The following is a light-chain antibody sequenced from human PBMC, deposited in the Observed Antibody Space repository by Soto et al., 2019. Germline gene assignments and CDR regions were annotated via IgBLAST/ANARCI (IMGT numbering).Light chain of an antibody. J-gene: IGKJ5*01. CDR3: QQRSNSPFT. CDR2: DAS. Sequence: EIVLTQSPATLYLSPGERATLSCRASQSVSSYLACYQQQPGQAHRLLIYDASNRATGIPARFSGSGSGTDFTRTISSLEPEDFAVYYCQQRSNSPFTFGQGTRLEIK. CDR1: QSVSSY. V-gene: IGKV3-11*01.